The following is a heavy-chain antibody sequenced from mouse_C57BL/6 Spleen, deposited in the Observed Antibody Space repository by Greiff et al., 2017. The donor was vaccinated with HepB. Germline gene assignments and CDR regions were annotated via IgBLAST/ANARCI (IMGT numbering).Heavy chain of an antibody. CDR1: GYSITSGYY. J-gene: IGHJ3*01. D-gene: IGHD2-12*01. CDR3: ARDGNLRPFAY. CDR2: ISYDGSN. Sequence: EVQRVESGPGLVKPSQSLSLTCSVTGYSITSGYYWNWIRQFPGNKLEWMGYISYDGSNNYNPSLKNRISITRDTSKNQFFLKLNSVTTEDTATYYCARDGNLRPFAYWGQGTLVTVSA. V-gene: IGHV3-6*01.